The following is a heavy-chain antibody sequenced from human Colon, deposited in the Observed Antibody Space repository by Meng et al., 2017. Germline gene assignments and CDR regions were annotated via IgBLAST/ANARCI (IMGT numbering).Heavy chain of an antibody. CDR3: AKMHPPYCGGDCYTFDY. D-gene: IGHD2-21*02. CDR1: GFTFSSYA. V-gene: IGHV3-23*01. J-gene: IGHJ4*02. CDR2: ISGSGGST. Sequence: GESLKISCAASGFTFSSYAMSWVRQAPGKVLELVSAISGSGGSTYYADSVKGRFTISRDNSKNTLYLQMNSLRAEDTAVYYCAKMHPPYCGGDCYTFDYWGQGTLVTVSS.